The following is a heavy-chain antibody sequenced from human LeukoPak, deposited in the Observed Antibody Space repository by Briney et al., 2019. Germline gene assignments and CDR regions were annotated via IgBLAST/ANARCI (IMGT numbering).Heavy chain of an antibody. CDR1: GGSIDSTNW. Sequence: SETLSLTCDVSGGSIDSTNWWNWVRQPPGKGLEWIGEIHHDGRINYNPSLKSRVTLSVDKSKNQFSLRLNSVTAADTAMYYCARSHDHLWGNYPDYWGQGTLVTVPS. V-gene: IGHV4/OR15-8*01. CDR3: ARSHDHLWGNYPDY. CDR2: IHHDGRI. D-gene: IGHD3-16*02. J-gene: IGHJ4*02.